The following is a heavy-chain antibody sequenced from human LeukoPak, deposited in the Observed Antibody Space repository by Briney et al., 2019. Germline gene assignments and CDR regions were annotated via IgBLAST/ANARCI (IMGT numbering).Heavy chain of an antibody. V-gene: IGHV3-74*01. Sequence: GGSLRLSCVASGFTFSNYWMLWVRRAPGKGLMWVSLISTDGKSTRYAESVKGRFTISRDNAKNALYLQMVILRVEDTALYFCVRDYQFIQEVWGQGTTVTVSS. CDR2: ISTDGKST. CDR1: GFTFSNYW. J-gene: IGHJ6*02. CDR3: VRDYQFIQEV. D-gene: IGHD2-2*01.